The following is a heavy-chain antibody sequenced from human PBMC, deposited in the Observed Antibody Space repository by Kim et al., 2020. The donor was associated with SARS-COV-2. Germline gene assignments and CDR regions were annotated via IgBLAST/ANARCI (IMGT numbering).Heavy chain of an antibody. J-gene: IGHJ6*02. CDR2: TYYRAKWYN. Sequence: SQTLSLTCAISGDSVSSNRAAWNWVRQSPSRGLEWLGRTYYRAKWYNDYAVSVKSRITINPDTSKNQFFLQLNSVTPDDTAMYYCARGFGMDVWGQGTTVTVSS. V-gene: IGHV6-1*01. CDR1: GDSVSSNRAA. CDR3: ARGFGMDV.